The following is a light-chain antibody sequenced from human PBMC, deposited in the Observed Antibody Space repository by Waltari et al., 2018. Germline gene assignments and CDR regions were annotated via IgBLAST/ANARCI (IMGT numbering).Light chain of an antibody. CDR2: LEGSGSY. V-gene: IGLV4-60*03. J-gene: IGLJ3*02. Sequence: QPVLTQSSSASASLGSLVKLTCTLSSGHSSYIIAWHQQQPGKAPRYLMKLEGSGSYNKGSGVPARFSCSSSGADLYLTISTLQSEDEADYYCETWDSNTRVFGGGTKLTVL. CDR1: SGHSSYI. CDR3: ETWDSNTRV.